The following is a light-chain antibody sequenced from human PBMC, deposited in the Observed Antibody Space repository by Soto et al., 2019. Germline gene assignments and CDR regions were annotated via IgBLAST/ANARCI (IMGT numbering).Light chain of an antibody. J-gene: IGKJ1*01. CDR3: QQYGSSPLT. Sequence: EVVLTQSPGTLSLSQGERATLSCRASQSVSGDYLGWYQQQPGQTPRLVIYGASNRATGIPDRFRGSGSGTDFTLTINRLEPKDFAVYYCQQYGSSPLTVGQGTKVDIK. CDR2: GAS. CDR1: QSVSGDY. V-gene: IGKV3-20*01.